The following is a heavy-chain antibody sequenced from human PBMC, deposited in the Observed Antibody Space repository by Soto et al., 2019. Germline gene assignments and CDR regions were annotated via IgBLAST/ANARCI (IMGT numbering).Heavy chain of an antibody. J-gene: IGHJ4*02. Sequence: EVQLAESGGGLVQPGGSLRLSCAASGFTFSSYWMYWVRQTPGKGLEWLSGISGDGDITEYADSVRGRFTISRDNAKNTLYLQMNSLRAEDTGVYYCASSPESGYWGQGTLVTVSS. CDR1: GFTFSSYW. CDR2: ISGDGDIT. CDR3: ASSPESGY. V-gene: IGHV3-74*03.